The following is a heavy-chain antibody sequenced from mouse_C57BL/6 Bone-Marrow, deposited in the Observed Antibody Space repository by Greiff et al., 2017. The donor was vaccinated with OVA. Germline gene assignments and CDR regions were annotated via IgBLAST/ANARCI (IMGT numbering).Heavy chain of an antibody. D-gene: IGHD2-4*01. J-gene: IGHJ3*01. CDR1: GFTFSSYA. V-gene: IGHV5-4*01. Sequence: EVKLVESGGGLVKPGGSLKLSCAASGFTFSSYAMSWVRQTPEKRLEWVATISDGGSYTYYPDNVTGRFTISRDNAKNNLYLQMSHLKSEDTAMYYCARDRGRYDYPFAYWGQGTLVTVSA. CDR2: ISDGGSYT. CDR3: ARDRGRYDYPFAY.